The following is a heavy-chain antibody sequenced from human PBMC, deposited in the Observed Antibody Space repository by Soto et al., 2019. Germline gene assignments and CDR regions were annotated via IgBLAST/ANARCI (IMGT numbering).Heavy chain of an antibody. J-gene: IGHJ3*01. CDR1: GGTFNSYD. D-gene: IGHD2-2*01. V-gene: IGHV1-69*02. CDR2: IIPSLGIP. Sequence: QVQLVQSGAEVKKPGSSVKVSCKASGGTFNSYDIHWVRQAPGQGLEWMGRIIPSLGIPNDAQALQGRLTITANVATRTAYMELTNLKSGDTAIYYCARRTSAFDVWGQGTVVTVSS. CDR3: ARRTSAFDV.